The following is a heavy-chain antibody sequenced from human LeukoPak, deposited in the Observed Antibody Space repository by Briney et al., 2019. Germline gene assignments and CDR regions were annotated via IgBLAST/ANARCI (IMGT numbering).Heavy chain of an antibody. CDR1: GDSVSRNSAA. J-gene: IGHJ4*02. CDR2: TYYRSKWYN. V-gene: IGHV6-1*01. CDR3: ARAASSGSYTGEIFDY. Sequence: SQTLSLTCAISGDSVSRNSAAWNWIRQSPSRGLEWLGRTYYRSKWYNDYAVSVKSRIIINPDTSKNQFSLQLNSVTPEDTAVYYCARAASSGSYTGEIFDYWGQGTLVTVSS. D-gene: IGHD1-26*01.